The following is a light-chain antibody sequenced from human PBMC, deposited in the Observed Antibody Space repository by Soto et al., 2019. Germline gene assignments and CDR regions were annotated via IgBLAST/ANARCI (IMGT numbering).Light chain of an antibody. V-gene: IGKV3-20*01. CDR3: QHYGTSPRT. J-gene: IGKJ4*02. CDR1: QSVGSSS. Sequence: GTRLMSPGGRGAVSGRGGQSVGSSSLAWYQQRPGQAPRLLIYDVSSAASGVPARFSGSGSGTDFTLTISSLQPDEFAIYYCQHYGTSPRTFGGGTKVDIK. CDR2: DVS.